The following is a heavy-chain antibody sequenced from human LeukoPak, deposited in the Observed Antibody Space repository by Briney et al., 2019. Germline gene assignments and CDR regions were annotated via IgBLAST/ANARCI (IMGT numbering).Heavy chain of an antibody. Sequence: SQTLSLTCTVSGGSISSGHYYWSWIRQPPGKGLEWIGYIYYSGSTYYNPSLKSRVTISVDTSKNQFSLKLSSVTTADTALYYCARGQYIGSYYADYWGQGTLVTVSS. CDR3: ARGQYIGSYYADY. CDR2: IYYSGST. V-gene: IGHV4-30-4*08. CDR1: GGSISSGHYY. J-gene: IGHJ4*02. D-gene: IGHD1-26*01.